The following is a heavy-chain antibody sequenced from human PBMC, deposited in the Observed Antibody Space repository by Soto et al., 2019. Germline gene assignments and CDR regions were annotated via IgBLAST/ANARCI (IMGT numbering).Heavy chain of an antibody. CDR2: IIPIFGTA. CDR3: ATPRYCSSTSCYDV. J-gene: IGHJ6*02. Sequence: GASVKVSCKASGGTFSSYAISWVRQAPGQGLEWMGGIIPIFGTANYAQKFQGRVTITADESTSTAYMELSSLRSEDTAVYYCATPRYCSSTSCYDVWGQGTTVTVSS. CDR1: GGTFSSYA. D-gene: IGHD2-2*01. V-gene: IGHV1-69*13.